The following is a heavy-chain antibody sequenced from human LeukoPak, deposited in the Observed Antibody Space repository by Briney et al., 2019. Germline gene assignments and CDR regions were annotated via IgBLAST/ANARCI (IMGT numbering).Heavy chain of an antibody. Sequence: GGSLRLSCAASGFTSDDYAMHWVRQAPRKGLEWVSGISWNSGSIGYADSVKGRFTISRDNAKNSLYLQMNSLRAEDTALYYCAKGSHVDTAMVPFDYWGQGTLVTVSS. D-gene: IGHD5-18*01. V-gene: IGHV3-9*02. CDR3: AKGSHVDTAMVPFDY. CDR2: ISWNSGSI. CDR1: GFTSDDYA. J-gene: IGHJ4*02.